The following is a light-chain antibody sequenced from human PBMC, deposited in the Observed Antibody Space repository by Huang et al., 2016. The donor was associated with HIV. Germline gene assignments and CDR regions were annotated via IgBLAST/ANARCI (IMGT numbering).Light chain of an antibody. Sequence: DIQMTQSPSSLSASVGDRVTITCQASQDISKYLNWYQQKPGKVPKLLIYEASNLEAGVPSRFSGSGSGTDFSFTISSLQPEDIATYYCQQYDNLPRTFGQGTKVEIK. CDR3: QQYDNLPRT. V-gene: IGKV1-33*01. J-gene: IGKJ1*01. CDR1: QDISKY. CDR2: EAS.